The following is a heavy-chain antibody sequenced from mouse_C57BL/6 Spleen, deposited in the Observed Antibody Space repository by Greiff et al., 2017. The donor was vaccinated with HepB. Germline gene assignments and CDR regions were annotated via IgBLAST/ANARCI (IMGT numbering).Heavy chain of an antibody. J-gene: IGHJ3*01. D-gene: IGHD2-1*01. CDR3: ASCGDYYCNYGAY. V-gene: IGHV14-3*01. CDR1: GFNIKNTY. CDR2: IDPANGNT. Sequence: EVQLQQSVAELVRPGASVKLSCTASGFNIKNTYMHWVKQRPEQGLEWIGRIDPANGNTKYDPKFQCKATITADTSSNTAYLQLSSLTSTDTAIYYGASCGDYYCNYGAYWGQGTLVTVSA.